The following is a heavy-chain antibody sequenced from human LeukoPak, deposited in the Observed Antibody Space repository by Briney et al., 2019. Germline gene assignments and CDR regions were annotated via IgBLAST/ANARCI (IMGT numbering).Heavy chain of an antibody. V-gene: IGHV4-59*01. Sequence: SETLSLTCTVSGGSFGNYYWSWIRQPPGKGLEWIGYIYDSGTTNYNPSLKSRVTISVDTATNRFSLKLRSVTAADTAVYYCARDRSDCSGGSCYPYYFDYWGQGTLVTVSS. D-gene: IGHD2-15*01. CDR3: ARDRSDCSGGSCYPYYFDY. J-gene: IGHJ4*02. CDR1: GGSFGNYY. CDR2: IYDSGTT.